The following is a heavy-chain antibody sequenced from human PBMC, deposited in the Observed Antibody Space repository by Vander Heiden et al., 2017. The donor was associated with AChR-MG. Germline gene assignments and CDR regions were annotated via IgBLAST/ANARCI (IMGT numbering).Heavy chain of an antibody. V-gene: IGHV1-69*06. J-gene: IGHJ5*02. CDR2: IIPIFGTA. CDR3: AMDQYYDIVTGRDGYWFDP. CDR1: GGTFSSYA. Sequence: QVQLVQSGAEVKKPGSSVKVSCKASGGTFSSYAISWGRQAPGQGLEWMGGIIPIFGTANYAQKFQGRVTITADKSTSTAYMELSSLRSEDTAVYYCAMDQYYDIVTGRDGYWFDPWGQGTLVTVSS. D-gene: IGHD3-9*01.